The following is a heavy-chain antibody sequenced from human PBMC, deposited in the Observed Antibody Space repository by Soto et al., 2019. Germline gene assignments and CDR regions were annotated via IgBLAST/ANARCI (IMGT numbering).Heavy chain of an antibody. Sequence: AVKVSCKASGGTFSNFAINWLRQAPGQGLEWMGGVIPIFHTPLYAQRFQGRVTITADTSTRTVYVELSSLRSEDTAVYYCARASVAAAGNWGYWGQGTLVTVSS. J-gene: IGHJ4*02. CDR3: ARASVAAAGNWGY. CDR1: GGTFSNFA. D-gene: IGHD6-13*01. V-gene: IGHV1-69*06. CDR2: VIPIFHTP.